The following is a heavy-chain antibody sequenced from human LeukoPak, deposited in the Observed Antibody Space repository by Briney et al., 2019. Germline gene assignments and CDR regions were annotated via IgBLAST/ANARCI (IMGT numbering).Heavy chain of an antibody. J-gene: IGHJ6*04. CDR3: AELGITMIGGV. D-gene: IGHD3-10*02. CDR1: GFTFDEYG. V-gene: IGHV3-20*04. CDR2: ISRNGGSS. Sequence: GGSLRLSCAASGFTFDEYGMTWVRQAPGKGLEWVSGISRNGGSSGYADSVKGRFTISRDNAKNSLYLQMNSLRAEDTAVYYCAELGITMIGGVWGKGTTVTISS.